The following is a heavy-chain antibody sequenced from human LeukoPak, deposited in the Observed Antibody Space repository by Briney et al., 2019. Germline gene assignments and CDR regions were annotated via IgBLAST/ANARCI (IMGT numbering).Heavy chain of an antibody. CDR3: ASIAAAGTTFFDY. D-gene: IGHD6-13*01. CDR2: IYYSGST. Sequence: SQTLSLTCTVSGGSISSGDYHWSWIRQPPGKGLEWIGYIYYSGSTYYNPSLKSRVTISVDTSKNQFSLKLSSVTAADTAVYYCASIAAAGTTFFDYWGQGTLVTVSS. V-gene: IGHV4-30-4*01. CDR1: GGSISSGDYH. J-gene: IGHJ4*02.